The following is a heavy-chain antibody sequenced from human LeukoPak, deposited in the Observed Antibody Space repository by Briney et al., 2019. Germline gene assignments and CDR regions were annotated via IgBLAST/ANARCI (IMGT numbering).Heavy chain of an antibody. Sequence: ASVKVSCKASGYTFTGYYMHWVRQAPGQGLEWMGWINPNSGGTNYAQKFQGRVTMTRDTSISTAYMELSRLRSDDTAVYYCAREAVGATKALDYWGQGTLVTVSS. CDR1: GYTFTGYY. CDR2: INPNSGGT. CDR3: AREAVGATKALDY. V-gene: IGHV1-2*02. D-gene: IGHD1-26*01. J-gene: IGHJ4*02.